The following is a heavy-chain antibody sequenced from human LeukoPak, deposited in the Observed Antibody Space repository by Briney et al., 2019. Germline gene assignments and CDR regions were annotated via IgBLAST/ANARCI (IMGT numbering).Heavy chain of an antibody. J-gene: IGHJ4*02. CDR2: ISDSGGNT. Sequence: GGSLRLSCAASGFTFNTYAMSWVRQAPWERLQWVSGISDSGGNTYYADSVRGRFTISRDNSKNTLYLQMNSLRAEDTAVYYCARHRSSWLIDYWGLGTLVTVSS. CDR3: ARHRSSWLIDY. V-gene: IGHV3-23*01. D-gene: IGHD6-6*01. CDR1: GFTFNTYA.